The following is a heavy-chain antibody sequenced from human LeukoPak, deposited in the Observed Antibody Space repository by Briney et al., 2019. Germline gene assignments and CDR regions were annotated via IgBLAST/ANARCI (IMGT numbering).Heavy chain of an antibody. V-gene: IGHV4-34*01. D-gene: IGHD3-10*01. CDR3: ARGKAPTYYYGSGSSRPFDY. CDR1: GGSFSGYY. J-gene: IGHJ4*02. Sequence: SETLPLTCAVYGGSFSGYYWSWIRQPPGKGLEWIGEINHSGSTNYNPSLKSRVTISVDTSKNQFSLKLSSVTAADTAVYYCARGKAPTYYYGSGSSRPFDYWGQGTLVTVSS. CDR2: INHSGST.